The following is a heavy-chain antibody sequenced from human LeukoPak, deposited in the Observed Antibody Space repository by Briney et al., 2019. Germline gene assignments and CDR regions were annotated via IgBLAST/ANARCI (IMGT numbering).Heavy chain of an antibody. CDR1: GYTFTSYG. CDR2: ISAYNGNT. D-gene: IGHD6-13*01. J-gene: IGHJ4*02. CDR3: ARSDYSSSWYSNFDY. V-gene: IGHV1-18*01. Sequence: ASVKVSCKASGYTFTSYGIIWVRQAPGQGLEWMGWISAYNGNTNYAQKLQGRVTMTTDTSTSTAYMELRSLRSDDTAVYYCARSDYSSSWYSNFDYWGQGTLVTVSS.